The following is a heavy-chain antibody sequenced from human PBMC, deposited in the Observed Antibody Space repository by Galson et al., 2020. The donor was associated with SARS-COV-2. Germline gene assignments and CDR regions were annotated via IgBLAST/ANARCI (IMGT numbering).Heavy chain of an antibody. J-gene: IGHJ4*02. CDR3: ARDLKQWLVYYFDY. Sequence: TGGSLRLSCAASGFTFRAYAMHWVRQAPGKGLEWVALISYDGTNKYYADSVMGRFTISRDNSKNTLYLQMNSLRPEDTAVYYCARDLKQWLVYYFDYWGQGTLVTVSS. V-gene: IGHV3-30-3*01. CDR1: GFTFRAYA. CDR2: ISYDGTNK. D-gene: IGHD6-19*01.